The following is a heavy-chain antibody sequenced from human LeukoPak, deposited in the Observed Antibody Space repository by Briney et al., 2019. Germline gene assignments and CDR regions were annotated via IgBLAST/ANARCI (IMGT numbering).Heavy chain of an antibody. J-gene: IGHJ3*02. CDR1: GFSFSNFY. CDR3: ARDPYDKIGYGAFDI. V-gene: IGHV3-7*01. Sequence: GGSLRLSCAASGFSFSNFYMTWVRQAPGKGLEWVANIKRDGGDKYYVDSVKGRFTISRDNAHNSLYLQMNSLRAEDTAAYYCARDPYDKIGYGAFDIWGQGTRVTVSS. CDR2: IKRDGGDK. D-gene: IGHD5-18*01.